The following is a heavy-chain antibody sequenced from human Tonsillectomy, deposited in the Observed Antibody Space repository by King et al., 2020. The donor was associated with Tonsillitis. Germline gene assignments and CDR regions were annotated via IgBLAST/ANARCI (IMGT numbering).Heavy chain of an antibody. CDR1: GYSFASLW. CDR3: ARHWRGLWSESHRAFDV. D-gene: IGHD2-21*01. Sequence: QLVQSGAELKKPGDSLKIFCQGSGYSFASLWIGWVRQMPGQGLEWMGIFYPGDSDTRYSPSFQGQVSISADESINPAHLQWSSLKASDTAMYYCARHWRGLWSESHRAFDVWGQGTMVTVSS. V-gene: IGHV5-51*01. CDR2: FYPGDSDT. J-gene: IGHJ3*01.